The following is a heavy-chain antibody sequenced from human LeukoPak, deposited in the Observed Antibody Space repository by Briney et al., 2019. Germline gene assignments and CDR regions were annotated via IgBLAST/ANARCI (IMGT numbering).Heavy chain of an antibody. V-gene: IGHV3-21*04. CDR2: ISSGGDYI. J-gene: IGHJ4*02. CDR3: ANSPPMTGSYSY. CDR1: GFTFTSYT. D-gene: IGHD1-26*01. Sequence: GGSLRLSCAASGFTFTSYTMNWVRQAPGKGLEWVSSISSGGDYISYAGSVKGRFTISRDNAKNSLFLQMNGLRVEDTAVYYCANSPPMTGSYSYWGQGTLVTVSS.